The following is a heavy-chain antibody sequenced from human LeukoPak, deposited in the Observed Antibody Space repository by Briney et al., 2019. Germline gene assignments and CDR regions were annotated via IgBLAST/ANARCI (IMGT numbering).Heavy chain of an antibody. CDR1: GFTFSSYS. D-gene: IGHD6-19*01. CDR3: ARDPRYSSGWYRGGNWFDP. Sequence: PGGSLRLSCAASGFTFSSYSMNWVLQAPGKGLEWVSSISSSSSYIYYADSVKGRFTISRDNAKNSLYLQMNSLRAEDTAVYYCARDPRYSSGWYRGGNWFDPWGQGTLVTVSS. CDR2: ISSSSSYI. J-gene: IGHJ5*02. V-gene: IGHV3-21*01.